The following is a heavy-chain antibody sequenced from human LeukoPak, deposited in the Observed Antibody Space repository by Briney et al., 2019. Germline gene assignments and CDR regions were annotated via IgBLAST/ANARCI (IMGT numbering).Heavy chain of an antibody. CDR3: AREQQLVFDY. J-gene: IGHJ4*02. CDR1: SGSIRSYY. D-gene: IGHD6-13*01. CDR2: IHHSGST. Sequence: SETLSLTCTVPSGSIRSYYWNWIRQPPGKGLEWIGYIHHSGSTNYNPSLKSRVTISVDTSKNQFSLKLSSVTAADTAVYYCAREQQLVFDYWGQGTLVTVSS. V-gene: IGHV4-59*01.